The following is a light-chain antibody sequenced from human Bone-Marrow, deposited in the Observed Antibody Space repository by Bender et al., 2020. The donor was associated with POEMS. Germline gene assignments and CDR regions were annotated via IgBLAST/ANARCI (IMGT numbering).Light chain of an antibody. V-gene: IGLV2-14*01. CDR1: SSDIGIYNY. CDR3: ASHAGSTCL. Sequence: QSALTQPASVSGSPGQSVTVSCTGTSSDIGIYNYVSWYQQHPGKAPKLMIYDVSNRPSGVSNRFSGSKSGNTASLTVSGLQAEDEADYYCASHAGSTCLFGGGTKVTVL. J-gene: IGLJ2*01. CDR2: DVS.